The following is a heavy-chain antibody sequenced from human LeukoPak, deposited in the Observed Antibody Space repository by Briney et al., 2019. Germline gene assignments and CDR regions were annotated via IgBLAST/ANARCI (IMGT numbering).Heavy chain of an antibody. J-gene: IGHJ4*02. V-gene: IGHV6-1*01. Sequence: SQTLSLTCAISGDSVSSNSAAWNWIRQSPSGGLEWLGRTYYRSKWFNDYAASVRSRITIKPDTPNNQFTLQLNSVTPEDTAMYFCARSKGHLDSWGQGTLVTVSS. CDR3: ARSKGHLDS. CDR2: TYYRSKWFN. CDR1: GDSVSSNSAA.